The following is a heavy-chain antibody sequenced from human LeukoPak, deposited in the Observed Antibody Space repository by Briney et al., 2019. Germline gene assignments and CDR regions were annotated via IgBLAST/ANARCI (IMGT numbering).Heavy chain of an antibody. D-gene: IGHD6-19*01. V-gene: IGHV3-74*01. CDR3: ARDRSDTDGWYGNNWFDP. J-gene: IGHJ5*02. CDR2: INSDGSST. Sequence: GGSLRLPCAASGFTFSSYWMHWVRQAPGKGLVWVSRINSDGSSTSYADSVKGRFTISRDNAKNTLYLQMNSLRAEDTAVYYCARDRSDTDGWYGNNWFDPWGQGTLVTVSS. CDR1: GFTFSSYW.